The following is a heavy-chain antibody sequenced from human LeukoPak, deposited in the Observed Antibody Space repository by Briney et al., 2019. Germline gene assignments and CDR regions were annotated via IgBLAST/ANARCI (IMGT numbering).Heavy chain of an antibody. CDR3: ARQIRGYSGYFDY. J-gene: IGHJ4*02. Sequence: PGGSLRLSCAASGFTFSGYYMSWIRQPPGQGLEWVSYITSSSSYTNYADSVKGRFTISRDNAKNSFYLQMNSLRAEDTAMYYCARQIRGYSGYFDYWGQGSLVTVSS. CDR1: GFTFSGYY. D-gene: IGHD5-18*01. CDR2: ITSSSSYT. V-gene: IGHV3-11*03.